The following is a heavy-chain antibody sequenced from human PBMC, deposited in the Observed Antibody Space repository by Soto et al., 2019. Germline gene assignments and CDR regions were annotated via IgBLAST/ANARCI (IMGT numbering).Heavy chain of an antibody. CDR2: MYHSGST. CDR1: GGSISSGGYS. CDR3: ARGRGYSYGLDP. V-gene: IGHV4-30-2*01. Sequence: SETLSLTCAVSGGSISSGGYSWSWIRQPPGKGLEWIGYMYHSGSTYYNPSLKSRVTISIDRSKNQFSLKLSSVTAADTAVYYCARGRGYSYGLDPWGQGTLVTSPQ. J-gene: IGHJ5*02. D-gene: IGHD5-18*01.